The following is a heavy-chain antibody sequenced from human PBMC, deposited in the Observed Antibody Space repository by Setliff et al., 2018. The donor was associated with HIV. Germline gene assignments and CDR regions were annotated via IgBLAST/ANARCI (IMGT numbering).Heavy chain of an antibody. Sequence: PGGSLRLSCATSGFSFGDYAMTWVRQAPGKGLEWVSTIYNDGNTYYADSVKGRFTISRDDSKNTVHLQMHSLRVEDTAVYYCAKGVKWLGPWGQGIVVTVSS. V-gene: IGHV3-53*01. CDR3: AKGVKWLGP. J-gene: IGHJ5*02. CDR2: IYNDGNT. D-gene: IGHD3-10*01. CDR1: GFSFGDYA.